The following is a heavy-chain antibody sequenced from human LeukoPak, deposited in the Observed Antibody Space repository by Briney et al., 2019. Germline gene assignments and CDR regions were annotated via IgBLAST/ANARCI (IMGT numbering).Heavy chain of an antibody. CDR1: GFTFSSYA. CDR2: ISGSGGST. Sequence: GGPLRLSCAASGFTFSSYAMSWVRQAPGKGLEWVSGISGSGGSTYYADSVKGRFTISRDNSKNTLYLQVNSLRAEDTALYYCAKDQRFGDLDDYRGQGTLVTVSS. CDR3: AKDQRFGDLDDY. D-gene: IGHD3-10*01. V-gene: IGHV3-23*01. J-gene: IGHJ4*02.